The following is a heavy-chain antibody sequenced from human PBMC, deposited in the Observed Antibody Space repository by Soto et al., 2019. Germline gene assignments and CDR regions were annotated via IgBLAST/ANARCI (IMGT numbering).Heavy chain of an antibody. CDR2: IGHSGAIK. CDR3: ARASTGATLGVLGS. D-gene: IGHD3-3*01. CDR1: GFTFDTYE. J-gene: IGHJ5*02. Sequence: VGSLRLSCAASGFTFDTYEMNWVRQAPGKGLEWVAYIGHSGAIKYYAASVKGRFIISRDNAKNSLYLQMNSLRAEDTAVYYCARASTGATLGVLGSWGQGTLVTVSS. V-gene: IGHV3-48*03.